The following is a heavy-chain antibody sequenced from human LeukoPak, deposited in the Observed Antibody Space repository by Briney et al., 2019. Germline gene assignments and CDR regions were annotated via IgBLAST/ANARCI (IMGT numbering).Heavy chain of an antibody. CDR2: ISSSSTYI. CDR3: ARDKNTRDGYNFFDD. D-gene: IGHD5-24*01. Sequence: PGGSLRLSCAASGFTFSSYSMNWVRQAPGKGLEWVSSISSSSTYIYYADSVKGRFTISRDNSNDTLYLQMNSLRAEDTAVYYCARDKNTRDGYNFFDDWGQGTLVTVSS. J-gene: IGHJ4*02. CDR1: GFTFSSYS. V-gene: IGHV3-21*01.